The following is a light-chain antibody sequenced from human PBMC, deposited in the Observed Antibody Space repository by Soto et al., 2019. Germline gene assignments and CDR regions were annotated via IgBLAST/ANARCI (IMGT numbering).Light chain of an antibody. V-gene: IGKV3-20*01. Sequence: EIVLTQSPGTLSLSPGERATLSCRASQSVSSSYLGWYQQKPGQAPRLLISGASNRATGIPDRFSGSGSGTDFTLTISRLAPEDFAVYYCQQFGTIPFTFGHGTQVDV. CDR3: QQFGTIPFT. CDR2: GAS. CDR1: QSVSSSY. J-gene: IGKJ3*01.